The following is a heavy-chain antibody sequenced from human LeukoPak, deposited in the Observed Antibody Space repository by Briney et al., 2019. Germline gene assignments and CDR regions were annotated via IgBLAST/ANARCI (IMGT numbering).Heavy chain of an antibody. CDR2: ISGSGGST. J-gene: IGHJ4*02. D-gene: IGHD3-3*01. CDR3: AKPTKGDFWSGYYY. CDR1: GFTFSSYA. V-gene: IGHV3-23*01. Sequence: GGSLRLSCAASGFTFSSYAMSWVRQAPGKGLEWVSAISGSGGSTYYADSVKGRFTISRDNSKNTLYLQMNSLRAEDTAVYYCAKPTKGDFWSGYYYWGQGTLVTVSS.